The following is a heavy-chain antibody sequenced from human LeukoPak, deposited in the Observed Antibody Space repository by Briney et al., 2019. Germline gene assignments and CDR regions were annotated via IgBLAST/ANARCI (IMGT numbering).Heavy chain of an antibody. CDR1: GFTFSTYG. V-gene: IGHV3-23*01. CDR2: ISDDGKST. D-gene: IGHD6-6*01. Sequence: PGGSLRLSCAASGFTFSTYGMNWVRQAPGKGLEWVSSISDDGKSTYYVDSVKGRFTVSRNNSKNTLYLQMNSLRAEDSAVYYCAKRVPYSSSSVYFDFWGQGTLVTVSS. J-gene: IGHJ4*02. CDR3: AKRVPYSSSSVYFDF.